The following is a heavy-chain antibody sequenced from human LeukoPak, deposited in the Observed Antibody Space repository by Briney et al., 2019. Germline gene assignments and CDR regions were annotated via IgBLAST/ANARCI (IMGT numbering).Heavy chain of an antibody. CDR2: IRGSGDKT. J-gene: IGHJ4*02. D-gene: IGHD3-22*01. Sequence: GGSLRLSCAASGFTFSSYAMSWVRQAPGKGLEWVSGIRGSGDKTYYTDSVKGRFTISRDNSKNTLFLQMNSLRAEDTAIYYCAEDAFYYDSSGYYDGGSFDYWGQGTLVTVSS. V-gene: IGHV3-23*01. CDR1: GFTFSSYA. CDR3: AEDAFYYDSSGYYDGGSFDY.